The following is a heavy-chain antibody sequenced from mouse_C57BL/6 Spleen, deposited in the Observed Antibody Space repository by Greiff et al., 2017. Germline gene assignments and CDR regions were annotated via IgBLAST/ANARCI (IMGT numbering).Heavy chain of an antibody. Sequence: DVHLVGSGGGLVKPGGSLKLSCAASGFTFSDYGMHWVRQAPEKGLEWVAYISSGSSTIYYADTVKGRFTISRDNAKNTLFLQMTSLRSEDTAMYYCARHVYYFDYWGQGTTRTVSS. CDR3: ARHVYYFDY. CDR2: ISSGSSTI. CDR1: GFTFSDYG. V-gene: IGHV5-17*01. J-gene: IGHJ2*01.